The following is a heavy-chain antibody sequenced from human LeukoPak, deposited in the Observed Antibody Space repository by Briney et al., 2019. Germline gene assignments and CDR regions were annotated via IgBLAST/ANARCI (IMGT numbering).Heavy chain of an antibody. CDR1: GFTFSSYA. D-gene: IGHD5-18*01. CDR2: ISGSGGST. Sequence: GGSLRLSCAASGFTFSSYAMSWVRQAPGKGLEWVSAISGSGGSTYYADSVKGRFTISRDNSQNTVYLQMNSLRAEDTAVYYCAKRIQSAMAMGYWGQGTQVTVSS. CDR3: AKRIQSAMAMGY. J-gene: IGHJ4*02. V-gene: IGHV3-23*01.